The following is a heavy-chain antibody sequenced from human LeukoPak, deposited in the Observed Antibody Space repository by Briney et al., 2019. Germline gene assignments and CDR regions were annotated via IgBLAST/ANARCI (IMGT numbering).Heavy chain of an antibody. J-gene: IGHJ4*02. V-gene: IGHV3-33*08. D-gene: IGHD2-8*02. CDR3: AREAGYDTGGYPRDY. CDR1: GFTFSSYA. CDR2: IWYDGSNE. Sequence: GGSLRLSCAASGFTFSSYAMTWVRQAPGKGLECVALIWYDGSNEFYADSVKGRFTISRDNSKNTLYLQMNSLRAEDTAIYYCAREAGYDTGGYPRDYWGQGTLVTVSS.